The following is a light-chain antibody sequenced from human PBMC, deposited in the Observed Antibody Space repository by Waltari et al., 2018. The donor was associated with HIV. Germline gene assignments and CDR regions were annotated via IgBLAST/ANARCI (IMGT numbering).Light chain of an antibody. J-gene: IGLJ2*01. CDR2: ANS. Sequence: QSVLTQPPSVSGAPGQRVTISCTGSSSNIGAGYDLHWYQQLPGTAPKLRIYANSNRPSGVPDRFSGSKSGSSASLAITGLQAEDEAHYYCQSFDSSLTTSGVIFGGGTKLTVL. V-gene: IGLV1-40*01. CDR3: QSFDSSLTTSGVI. CDR1: SSNIGAGYD.